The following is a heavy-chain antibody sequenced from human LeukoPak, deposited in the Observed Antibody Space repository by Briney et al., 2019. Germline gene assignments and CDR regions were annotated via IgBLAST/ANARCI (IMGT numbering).Heavy chain of an antibody. Sequence: AGRSLRLPCAASGFTFSSYAMHWVRQAPGKGLEWVAVISYDGSNKYYADSVKGRFTISRDNSKNTLYLQMNSLRAEDTAVYYCARVSRGVVYFDYWGQGTLVTVSS. J-gene: IGHJ4*02. CDR2: ISYDGSNK. CDR1: GFTFSSYA. CDR3: ARVSRGVVYFDY. V-gene: IGHV3-30*04. D-gene: IGHD3-3*01.